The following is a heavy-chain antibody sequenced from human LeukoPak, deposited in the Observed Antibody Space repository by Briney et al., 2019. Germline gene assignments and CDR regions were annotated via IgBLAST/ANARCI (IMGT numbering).Heavy chain of an antibody. CDR3: ARSNHYYDSSGYPVDY. CDR2: IYYSGST. V-gene: IGHV4-59*01. J-gene: IGHJ4*02. D-gene: IGHD3-22*01. CDR1: GGSISGYY. Sequence: KASETLSLTCTVSGGSISGYYWSWIRPPPGKGLERIGYIYYSGSTNYNPSLKSRVTISVDTSKNQFSLKLSSVTAADTAVYYCARSNHYYDSSGYPVDYWGQGTLVTVSS.